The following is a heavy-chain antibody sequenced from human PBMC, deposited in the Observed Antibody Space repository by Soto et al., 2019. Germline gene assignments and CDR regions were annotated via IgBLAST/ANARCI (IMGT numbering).Heavy chain of an antibody. V-gene: IGHV2-5*02. CDR2: IYWDDDK. D-gene: IGHD4-17*01. CDR3: AHSGHGDYVDY. J-gene: IGHJ4*02. CDR1: GFSLSTSGVG. Sequence: QITLKESGPTLVKPTQTLTLTCTFSGFSLSTSGVGVGWIRQPPGKALEWLALIYWDDDKRYSPSLKSRLTTTXXTSKNQVVLTMTNMDPVDTATYYCAHSGHGDYVDYWGQGTLVTVSS.